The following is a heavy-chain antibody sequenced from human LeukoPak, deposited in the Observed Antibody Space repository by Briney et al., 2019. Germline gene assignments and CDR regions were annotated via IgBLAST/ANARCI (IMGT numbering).Heavy chain of an antibody. Sequence: GGALILSCAAAGITISNYCMRWGRPPPERGQVRGSRINKDVSRTNYADSVKGRFTISRDNDKSTLYLQFNSLRAEDTAVYYCAREGLGFDYWGQGTLVTVSS. J-gene: IGHJ4*02. CDR2: INKDVSRT. V-gene: IGHV3-74*01. CDR1: GITISNYC. CDR3: AREGLGFDY. D-gene: IGHD3-16*01.